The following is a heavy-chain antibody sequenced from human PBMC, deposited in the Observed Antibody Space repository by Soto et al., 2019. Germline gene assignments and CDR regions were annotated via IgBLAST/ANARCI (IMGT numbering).Heavy chain of an antibody. Sequence: AGGSLRLSCAASGFTFSSYSMNWVRQAPGKGLEWVSSISSSSSYIYYADSVKGRFTISRDNAKNSLYLQMNSLRAEDTAVYYCARVLREAARPFYYYMDVWGKGTTVTVSS. CDR2: ISSSSSYI. CDR1: GFTFSSYS. J-gene: IGHJ6*03. V-gene: IGHV3-21*01. CDR3: ARVLREAARPFYYYMDV. D-gene: IGHD6-6*01.